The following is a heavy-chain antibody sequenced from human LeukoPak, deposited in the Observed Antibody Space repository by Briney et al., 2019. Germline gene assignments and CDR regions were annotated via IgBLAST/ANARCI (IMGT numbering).Heavy chain of an antibody. CDR1: GFIFSDNW. D-gene: IGHD2-15*01. CDR2: ISYDGSNK. Sequence: PGGSLRLSCTASGFIFSDNWMHWVRQAPGKGLEWVAVISYDGSNKYYADSVKGRFTISRDNSKNTLYLQMNSLRAEDTAVYYCAREIDIVVVVAAFGSMDVWGQGTTVTVSS. CDR3: AREIDIVVVVAAFGSMDV. V-gene: IGHV3-30-3*01. J-gene: IGHJ6*02.